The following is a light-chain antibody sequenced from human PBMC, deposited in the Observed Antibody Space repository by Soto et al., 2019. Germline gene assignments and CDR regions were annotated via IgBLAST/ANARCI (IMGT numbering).Light chain of an antibody. J-gene: IGKJ2*01. CDR1: QSVLYSSNNKNY. Sequence: DIVMTKSPDSLAVSLGERATINCKSSQSVLYSSNNKNYLAWYQQKPGQPPKLLIYWASTRESGVPDRFSGSGSGTDFTLTISSLQAEDVVVYYCQQYYSSPPRTFGQGTKLEIK. V-gene: IGKV4-1*01. CDR2: WAS. CDR3: QQYYSSPPRT.